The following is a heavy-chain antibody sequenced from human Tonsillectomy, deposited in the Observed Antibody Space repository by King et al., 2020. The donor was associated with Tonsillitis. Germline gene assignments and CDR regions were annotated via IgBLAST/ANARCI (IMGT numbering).Heavy chain of an antibody. CDR1: GGSFSGFY. D-gene: IGHD1-26*01. CDR2: INHSGIT. Sequence: VQLQQWGAGLLKPSETLSLTCAVYGGSFSGFYWSWIRQPPGKGLEWIGEINHSGITNYNPSLKSRVTISLDTSKNQFSLKLSSVTAADTALYYCARYSDSSGRYLDAFDIWGQGTMVTVSS. CDR3: ARYSDSSGRYLDAFDI. V-gene: IGHV4-34*01. J-gene: IGHJ3*02.